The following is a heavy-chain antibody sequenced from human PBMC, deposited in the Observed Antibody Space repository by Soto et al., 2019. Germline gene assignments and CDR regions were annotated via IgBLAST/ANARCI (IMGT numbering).Heavy chain of an antibody. J-gene: IGHJ4*02. Sequence: EVQLVESGGGLVQPGGSLRLSCAASGFTFSSYEMNWVRQAPGKGLEWVSYISNSGSSIYYADSVKGRFTISRDNAKNSPYLQMNSLRAEDTAVYYCAREPPTAVTAFDYWGQGTLVTVSS. D-gene: IGHD4-17*01. CDR1: GFTFSSYE. CDR3: AREPPTAVTAFDY. CDR2: ISNSGSSI. V-gene: IGHV3-48*03.